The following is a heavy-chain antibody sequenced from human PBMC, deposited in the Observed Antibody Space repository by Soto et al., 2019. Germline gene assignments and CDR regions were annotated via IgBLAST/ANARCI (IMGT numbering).Heavy chain of an antibody. D-gene: IGHD2-15*01. Sequence: EVQLVESGGGLVQPGGSLRLSCAASGFTFSSYWMHWVRQAPGKGLVWVSRINSDGSSTSYADSVKGRFTISRDNAKNTVYLQINSLRAEDTAVYYCARTSLVVPAATREDYWGQGTLVTVSS. CDR1: GFTFSSYW. CDR2: INSDGSST. CDR3: ARTSLVVPAATREDY. V-gene: IGHV3-74*01. J-gene: IGHJ4*02.